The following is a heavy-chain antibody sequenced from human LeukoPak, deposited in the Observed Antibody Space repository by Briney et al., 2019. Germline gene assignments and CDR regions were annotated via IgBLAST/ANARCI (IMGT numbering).Heavy chain of an antibody. D-gene: IGHD6-25*01. J-gene: IGHJ5*02. CDR2: IYYSGST. CDR1: GGSISSSSYY. CDR3: ARASKERIAAGFDP. Sequence: SETLSLTCTVSGGSISSSSYYWGWIRQPPGKGLEWIGSIYYSGSTYYNPSLKSRVTISVDTSKNQFSLKLSSVTAADTAVYYCARASKERIAAGFDPWGQGTLVTVSS. V-gene: IGHV4-39*07.